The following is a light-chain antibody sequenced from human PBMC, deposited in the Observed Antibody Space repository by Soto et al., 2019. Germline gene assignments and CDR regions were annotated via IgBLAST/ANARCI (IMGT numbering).Light chain of an antibody. CDR2: KAS. CDR3: QHYNSYPLT. J-gene: IGKJ4*01. Sequence: DIQLSHSHSTLSGSVGDRVALTGLASQTISSWLSWYQQKPGKAPKLLIYKASTLKSGVPSRFSGSGSGTEFTLTISSLQPDDFATYYCQHYNSYPLTFGGGTKVDIK. CDR1: QTISSW. V-gene: IGKV1-5*03.